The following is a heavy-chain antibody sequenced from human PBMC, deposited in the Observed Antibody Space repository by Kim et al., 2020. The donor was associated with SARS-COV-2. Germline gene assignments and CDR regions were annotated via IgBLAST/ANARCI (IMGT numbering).Heavy chain of an antibody. Sequence: VKGRFTSSRDNSKNTLYLQMNSLRAEDTAVYYCAREGPAASHYYYYGMDVWGQGTTVTVSS. J-gene: IGHJ6*02. CDR3: AREGPAASHYYYYGMDV. V-gene: IGHV3-30*07. D-gene: IGHD2-2*01.